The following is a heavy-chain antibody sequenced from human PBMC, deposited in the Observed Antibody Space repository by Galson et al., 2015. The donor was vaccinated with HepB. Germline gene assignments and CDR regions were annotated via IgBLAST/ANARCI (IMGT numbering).Heavy chain of an antibody. D-gene: IGHD4-17*01. CDR3: AKDQTAWGDGDYVFDY. Sequence: SLRLSCAASGFTFRNYAMHWVRQAPGKGLEWVATISYDEANKYYTDSVKGRFTISKDNSKNTLFLQMNSLRPEDTAIYFCAKDQTAWGDGDYVFDYWGQGALVTVSS. CDR2: ISYDEANK. J-gene: IGHJ4*02. V-gene: IGHV3-30*18. CDR1: GFTFRNYA.